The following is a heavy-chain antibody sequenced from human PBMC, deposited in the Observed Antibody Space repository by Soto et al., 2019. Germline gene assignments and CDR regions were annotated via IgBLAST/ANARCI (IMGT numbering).Heavy chain of an antibody. J-gene: IGHJ6*02. CDR1: GFTFSSYG. V-gene: IGHV3-30*18. Sequence: VQLVESGGGVVQPGRSLRLSCAASGFTFSSYGMHWVRQAPGKGLEWVAVISYDGSNKYYADSVKGRFTISRDNSKNTLYLQMNSLRAEDTAVYYCAKVWGKVRTYYYYGMDVWGQGTTVTVSS. CDR2: ISYDGSNK. D-gene: IGHD7-27*01. CDR3: AKVWGKVRTYYYYGMDV.